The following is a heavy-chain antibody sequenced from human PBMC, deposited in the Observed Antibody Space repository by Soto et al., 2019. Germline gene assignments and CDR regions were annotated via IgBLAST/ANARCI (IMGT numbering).Heavy chain of an antibody. CDR2: IGGST. CDR3: AKVIDYTSWYFDY. J-gene: IGHJ4*02. CDR1: GFTFRSYA. D-gene: IGHD2-2*01. V-gene: IGHV3-23*01. Sequence: GGSLRLSCAASGFTFRSYAMSWVRQAPGKGLEWVSAIGGSTYYADSVKGRFTISRDNSKNTLYLQMNSLRAEDTAVYYCAKVIDYTSWYFDYWGQGTLVTVSS.